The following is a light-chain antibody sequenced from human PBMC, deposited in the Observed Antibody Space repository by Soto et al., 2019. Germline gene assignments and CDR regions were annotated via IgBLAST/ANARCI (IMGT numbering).Light chain of an antibody. Sequence: EIVLTQSPATLSLSPGERATLSCRASQSVSNYLAWYQQKPGQAPRLLIYDAFNRAPGIPPRFSGSGSGTDFTLTISSLEPEDFAVYYCQHRSNWLFAFGPGTKVDVK. CDR1: QSVSNY. J-gene: IGKJ3*01. V-gene: IGKV3-11*01. CDR3: QHRSNWLFA. CDR2: DAF.